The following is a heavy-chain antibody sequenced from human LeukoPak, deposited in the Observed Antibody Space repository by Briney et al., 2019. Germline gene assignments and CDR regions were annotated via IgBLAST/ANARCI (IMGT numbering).Heavy chain of an antibody. CDR3: ARDGYSYGHEYYMDV. V-gene: IGHV4-61*01. J-gene: IGHJ6*03. CDR2: ISYTGST. Sequence: SETLSLTCTVSGGSISSGSYYWSWIRQPPGKGLEWIGYISYTGSTNYNPSLKSRVTISVDTSKNQFSLKLSSVTAADTAVYYCARDGYSYGHEYYMDVWGKGTTVTISS. CDR1: GGSISSGSYY. D-gene: IGHD5-18*01.